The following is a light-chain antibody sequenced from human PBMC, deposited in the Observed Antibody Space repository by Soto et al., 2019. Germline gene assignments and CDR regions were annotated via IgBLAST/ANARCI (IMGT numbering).Light chain of an antibody. CDR2: AAS. CDR3: QQYYRYPRT. V-gene: IGKV1-8*01. J-gene: IGKJ1*01. Sequence: AIRMTQSPSSLSASTGDRVTITCRASQGISSYLAWYQQKPGKAPKLLIYAASTLHSGVPSRFSGSGSGTDFTLTISCLQSEDFATYYCQQYYRYPRTFGQGTKVEIK. CDR1: QGISSY.